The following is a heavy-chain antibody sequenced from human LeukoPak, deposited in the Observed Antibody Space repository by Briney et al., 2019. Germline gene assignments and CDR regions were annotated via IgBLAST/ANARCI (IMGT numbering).Heavy chain of an antibody. CDR2: IWYDGSNK. Sequence: GGSLRLSCVASEFTFSSYGVHWVRQAPGKGLEWVAVIWYDGSNKYYADSVKGRFTISRDNSKNTLYLQMNSLRAEDTAVYYCARETEGGFDYWGQGTLVTVSS. J-gene: IGHJ4*02. V-gene: IGHV3-33*08. CDR3: ARETEGGFDY. D-gene: IGHD1-26*01. CDR1: EFTFSSYG.